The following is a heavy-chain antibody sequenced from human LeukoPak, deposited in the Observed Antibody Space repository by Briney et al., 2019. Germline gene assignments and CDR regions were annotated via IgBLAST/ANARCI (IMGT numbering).Heavy chain of an antibody. J-gene: IGHJ6*02. CDR2: INSDASTI. Sequence: GGSLRLSCAASGLTFSSDWVHWVRQVPGKGLVWVSRINSDASTINYADSVKGRFTISRDSSKNTLYLQMNSLRAEDTAVYYCAKVSGGGLYYDGMDVWGQGTTVTVSS. CDR3: AKVSGGGLYYDGMDV. CDR1: GLTFSSDW. D-gene: IGHD1-14*01. V-gene: IGHV3-74*01.